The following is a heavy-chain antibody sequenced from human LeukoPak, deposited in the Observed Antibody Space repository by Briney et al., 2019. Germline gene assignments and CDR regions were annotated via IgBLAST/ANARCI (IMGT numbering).Heavy chain of an antibody. V-gene: IGHV4-39*01. CDR2: IYYTGST. J-gene: IGHJ4*02. Sequence: SETLSLTCSVSGASTSGGTYYWGWIRQPPGKGLEWIGSIYYTGSTYDNPSLKSRVTISVDTSKNQFSLKLSSVTAADTAVYYCARRGGSGRVFDYWGQGTLVTVSS. CDR1: GASTSGGTYY. CDR3: ARRGGSGRVFDY. D-gene: IGHD1-26*01.